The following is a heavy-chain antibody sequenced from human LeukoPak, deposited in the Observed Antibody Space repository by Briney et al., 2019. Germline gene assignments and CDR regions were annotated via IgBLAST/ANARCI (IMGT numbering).Heavy chain of an antibody. D-gene: IGHD1-26*01. V-gene: IGHV4-39*01. Sequence: SETLSLTCTVSGGSISSSSSYWAWIRQPPGKGLEWIGSIYYSGSSYHNPSLKSRVTISVDTSKNQLSLKLSSVTAADTAVYLCARWTSGPLDYWGQGTLVTVSS. J-gene: IGHJ4*02. CDR3: ARWTSGPLDY. CDR2: IYYSGSS. CDR1: GGSISSSSSY.